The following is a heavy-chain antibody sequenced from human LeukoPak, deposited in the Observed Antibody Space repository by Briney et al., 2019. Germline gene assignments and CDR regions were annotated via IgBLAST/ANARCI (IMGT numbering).Heavy chain of an antibody. CDR1: GASISSYY. Sequence: SEALSLTCAVSGASISSYYWSWIRQPAGKGLEWIGRIYSGGNTNYNPSLKSRVTMSVDTSKKQFSLTLSSVTAADTAVYYCARVLGDRGAFDIWGQGPLVTVSS. CDR3: ARVLGDRGAFDI. V-gene: IGHV4-4*07. J-gene: IGHJ3*02. CDR2: IYSGGNT. D-gene: IGHD3-10*01.